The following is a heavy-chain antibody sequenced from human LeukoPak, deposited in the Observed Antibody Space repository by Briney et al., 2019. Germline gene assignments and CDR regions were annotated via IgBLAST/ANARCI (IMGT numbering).Heavy chain of an antibody. J-gene: IGHJ4*02. D-gene: IGHD2-15*01. CDR3: GKAVVVVAAFPGALDY. Sequence: GGFLRLSCAASGFTFSSYAMSWVRQAPGKGLEWVSAISGSGGSTYYADSVKGRFTISRDNSKNTLYLQMNSLRAEDTAVYYCGKAVVVVAAFPGALDYWGQGTLIAVSS. V-gene: IGHV3-23*01. CDR2: ISGSGGST. CDR1: GFTFSSYA.